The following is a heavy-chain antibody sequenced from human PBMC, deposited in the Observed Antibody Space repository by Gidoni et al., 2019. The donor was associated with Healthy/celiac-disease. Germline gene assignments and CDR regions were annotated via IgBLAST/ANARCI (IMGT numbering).Heavy chain of an antibody. Sequence: EVQLVQSGAEVKKPGESLKISCKGSGYSFTSYWIGWVRQMPGKGLEWMGIIYPGDSDTRYSPSFQGQVTISADKSISTAYLQWSSLKASDTAMYYCARSYYDILTGYYAPFDYWGQGTLVTVSS. J-gene: IGHJ4*02. CDR3: ARSYYDILTGYYAPFDY. CDR2: IYPGDSDT. CDR1: GYSFTSYW. D-gene: IGHD3-9*01. V-gene: IGHV5-51*01.